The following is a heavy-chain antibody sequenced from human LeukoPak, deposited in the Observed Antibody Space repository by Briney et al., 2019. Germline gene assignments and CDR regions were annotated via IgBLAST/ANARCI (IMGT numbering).Heavy chain of an antibody. V-gene: IGHV3-33*01. Sequence: GRSLRLSCAASGFTFSTYGMHWVRQAPGKGLEWVSLIWYDGSKKYYADSVKGRFTISRDNSKNTLYLQMNSLRAEDTAVHYCARDLNIVVGPVHLWGQGTLVTVSS. CDR2: IWYDGSKK. J-gene: IGHJ1*01. CDR3: ARDLNIVVGPVHL. CDR1: GFTFSTYG. D-gene: IGHD2-2*01.